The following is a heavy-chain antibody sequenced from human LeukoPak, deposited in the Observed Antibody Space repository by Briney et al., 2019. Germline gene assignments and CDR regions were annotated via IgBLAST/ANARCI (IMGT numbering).Heavy chain of an antibody. CDR2: ISSSSSYI. D-gene: IGHD2-2*01. CDR3: ARDAILGYCSSTSCYHSYYMDV. V-gene: IGHV3-21*01. J-gene: IGHJ6*03. CDR1: GFTFSSHS. Sequence: GVSLRLSCAASGFTFSSHSMNWVRQAPGKGLEWVSSISSSSSYIYYADSVKGRFTISRDNAKNSLYLQMNSLRAEDTAVYYCARDAILGYCSSTSCYHSYYMDVWGKGTTVTVSS.